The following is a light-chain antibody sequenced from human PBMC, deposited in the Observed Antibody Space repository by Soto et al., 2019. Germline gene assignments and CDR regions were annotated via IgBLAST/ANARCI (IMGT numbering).Light chain of an antibody. CDR3: QQSYSTPRT. CDR1: QSISTY. V-gene: IGKV1-39*01. Sequence: DIQMTQSPSSLSASVGDRVTITCRASQSISTYLNWYQQKPGKAPNVLINAASSLQSGVPSRFSGSGSGTDFTLTISSLQPEDFATYYCQQSYSTPRTFGQGTKVDI. CDR2: AAS. J-gene: IGKJ1*01.